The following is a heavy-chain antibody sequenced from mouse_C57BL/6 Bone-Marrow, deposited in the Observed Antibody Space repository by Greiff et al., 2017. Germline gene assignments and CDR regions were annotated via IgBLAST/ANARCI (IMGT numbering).Heavy chain of an antibody. D-gene: IGHD1-1*01. Sequence: EVKLMESGGGLVKPGGSLKLSCAASGFTFSDYGMHWVRQAPEKGLEWVAYISSGSSTFYYADTVKGRFTISRDNAKNTLFLQMTSLRSEDTAMYYCAREDYYGSSFFDYWGQGTTLTVSS. CDR1: GFTFSDYG. J-gene: IGHJ2*01. CDR3: AREDYYGSSFFDY. V-gene: IGHV5-17*01. CDR2: ISSGSSTF.